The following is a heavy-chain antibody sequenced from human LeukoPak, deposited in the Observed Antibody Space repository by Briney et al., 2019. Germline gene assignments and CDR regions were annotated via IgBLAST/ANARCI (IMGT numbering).Heavy chain of an antibody. V-gene: IGHV3-23*01. CDR2: ITGSGGST. CDR1: GGSISSSSYY. D-gene: IGHD6-13*01. J-gene: IGHJ4*02. Sequence: PSETLSLTCTVSGGSISSSSYYWGWIRQAPGKGLEWVSAITGSGGSTYYADSVKGRFTISRDNSKNTLYLQMNSLRAEDTAIYYCAKDGTYSNSFFDYWGQGTLVTVSS. CDR3: AKDGTYSNSFFDY.